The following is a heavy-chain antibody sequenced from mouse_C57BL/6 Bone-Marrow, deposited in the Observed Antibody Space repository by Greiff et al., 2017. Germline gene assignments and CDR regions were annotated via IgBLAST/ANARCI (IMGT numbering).Heavy chain of an antibody. D-gene: IGHD1-1*01. CDR1: GFSLNTFDLS. CDR3: ARGYYGSSSWFAY. J-gene: IGHJ3*01. V-gene: IGHV8-8*01. Sequence: QVTLKESGPGILQPSQTLSLTCSFSGFSLNTFDLSLGGFRQPSGKGLEWLEHIWWDEDKYYNPALKGRITISKDTPKNLVFLKIAKVDTADTATYYCARGYYGSSSWFAYWGQGTLVTVSA. CDR2: IWWDEDK.